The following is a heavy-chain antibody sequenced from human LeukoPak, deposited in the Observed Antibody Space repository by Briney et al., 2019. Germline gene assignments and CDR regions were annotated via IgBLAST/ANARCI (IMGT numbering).Heavy chain of an antibody. CDR1: GFTFSSYA. Sequence: PGGSLRLSCAASGFTFSSYAMSWVRQAPGKGLEWVSAISGSGGSTYYADSVKGRFTISRDNSKSTLYLQMNSLRAEDTAVYYCAKDQTGSAYCGGDCYPEYFQHWGQGTLVTVSS. CDR3: AKDQTGSAYCGGDCYPEYFQH. D-gene: IGHD2-21*01. CDR2: ISGSGGST. J-gene: IGHJ1*01. V-gene: IGHV3-23*01.